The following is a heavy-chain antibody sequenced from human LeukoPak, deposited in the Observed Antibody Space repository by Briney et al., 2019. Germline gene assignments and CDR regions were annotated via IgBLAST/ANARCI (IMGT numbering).Heavy chain of an antibody. V-gene: IGHV4-59*08. CDR2: IYYTGNT. D-gene: IGHD3-10*01. J-gene: IGHJ4*02. CDR3: ARLGLLVPGAGRWLPDY. Sequence: PSETLSLTCTVSGGSISSYYWSWIRQPPEKGLEWIGYIYYTGNTRYNPSLQSRVTISLDTSKNQFSLKLTSVTAADTAVYYCARLGLLVPGAGRWLPDYWGQGALDTVSS. CDR1: GGSISSYY.